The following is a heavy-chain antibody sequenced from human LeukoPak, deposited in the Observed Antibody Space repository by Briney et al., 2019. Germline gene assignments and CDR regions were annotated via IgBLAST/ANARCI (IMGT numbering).Heavy chain of an antibody. Sequence: SETLSLTCAVYGGSFSGYYWSWIRQPPGKGLEWIGEINHSGSTNYNPSLKSRVTISVDTSKNQFSLKLSSVTAADTAVSYCARGHCSGGSCYLYNYWGQGTLVTVSS. V-gene: IGHV4-34*01. CDR1: GGSFSGYY. J-gene: IGHJ4*02. D-gene: IGHD2-15*01. CDR3: ARGHCSGGSCYLYNY. CDR2: INHSGST.